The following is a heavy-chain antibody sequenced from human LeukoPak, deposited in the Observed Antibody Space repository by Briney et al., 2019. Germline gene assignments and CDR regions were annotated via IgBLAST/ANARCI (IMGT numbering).Heavy chain of an antibody. Sequence: PGESLRLSCAASGFTFSSYSMNWVRQAPGKGLEWVSSISSSGSYIYYADSMKGRFTISRDNAKNSLYLQMSSLRAEDTAVYYCARSCYSVTTCGDYWGQGTLVTVSS. J-gene: IGHJ4*02. D-gene: IGHD5/OR15-5a*01. CDR2: ISSSGSYI. CDR1: GFTFSSYS. CDR3: ARSCYSVTTCGDY. V-gene: IGHV3-21*01.